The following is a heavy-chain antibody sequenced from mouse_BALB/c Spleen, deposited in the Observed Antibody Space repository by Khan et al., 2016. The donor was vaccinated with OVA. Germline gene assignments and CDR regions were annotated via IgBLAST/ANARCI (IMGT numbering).Heavy chain of an antibody. D-gene: IGHD2-1*01. CDR1: GYIFTSYW. Sequence: QIQLVQSGAELVRPGASVKLSCKTSGYIFTSYWIHWVKQRSGQGLEWIARIYPGTDSTYYNEKFKGKATLTADKSSSTAYLQLSSPKSEESVVYFCARGDGNTYFDYGGQGTPLTVSS. CDR3: ARGDGNTYFDY. J-gene: IGHJ2*01. CDR2: IYPGTDST. V-gene: IGHV1S132*01.